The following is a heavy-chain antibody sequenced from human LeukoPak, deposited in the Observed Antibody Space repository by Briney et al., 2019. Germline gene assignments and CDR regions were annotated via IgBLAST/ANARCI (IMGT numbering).Heavy chain of an antibody. V-gene: IGHV3-11*01. D-gene: IGHD6-13*01. Sequence: NSGGSLRLSCAASGFTFSDYYMSWIRQAPGKGLEWVSYISSSGSTIYYADSVKGRFTISRDNAKNSLYLQMNSLRAEDTAVYYCARGGIAASYYYYYGMDVWGQGTTVTVSS. CDR3: ARGGIAASYYYYYGMDV. CDR2: ISSSGSTI. CDR1: GFTFSDYY. J-gene: IGHJ6*02.